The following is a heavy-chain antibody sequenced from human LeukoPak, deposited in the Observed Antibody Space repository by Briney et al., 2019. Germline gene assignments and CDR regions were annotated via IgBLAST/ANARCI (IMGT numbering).Heavy chain of an antibody. J-gene: IGHJ5*02. CDR3: ARASQWLVPEGRWFDP. CDR1: GYTFTSYG. Sequence: ASVKVSCKASGYTFTSYGISWVRQAPGQGLEWMGWISAYNGNTNYAQKLQGRVTMTTDTPTSTAYMELRSLRSDDTAVYYCARASQWLVPEGRWFDPWGQGTLVTVSS. CDR2: ISAYNGNT. D-gene: IGHD6-19*01. V-gene: IGHV1-18*01.